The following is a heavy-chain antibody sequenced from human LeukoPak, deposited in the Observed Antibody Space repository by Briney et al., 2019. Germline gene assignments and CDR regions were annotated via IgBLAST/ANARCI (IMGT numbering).Heavy chain of an antibody. V-gene: IGHV1-8*01. CDR1: GYTFDNYY. CDR3: ARGAPVAIFGPGYDEYFEY. D-gene: IGHD3-3*01. CDR2: INHNNGNK. Sequence: ASVKVSCTASGYTFDNYYMNWVRQATGQGLEWVGCINHNNGNKYYAQTFQGRVTMARNTAITTAYMELRGLRSEDTAIYFGARGAPVAIFGPGYDEYFEYWGQGTVIIVSS. J-gene: IGHJ4*02.